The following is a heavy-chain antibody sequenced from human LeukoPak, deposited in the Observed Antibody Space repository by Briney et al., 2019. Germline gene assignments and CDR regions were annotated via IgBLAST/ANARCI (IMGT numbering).Heavy chain of an antibody. CDR1: GFTFSSYD. V-gene: IGHV3-13*01. CDR3: ARGLPGGLDI. CDR2: IHTAGDT. Sequence: PGGSLRLSCAASGFTFSSYDMHWVRQVTGKGLEWVSSIHTAGDTHYSGSGKGRFTISRENAKNSLYLQMNSLRAGDTAVYYCARGLPGGLDIWGQGTMVTVSP. D-gene: IGHD2-8*02. J-gene: IGHJ3*02.